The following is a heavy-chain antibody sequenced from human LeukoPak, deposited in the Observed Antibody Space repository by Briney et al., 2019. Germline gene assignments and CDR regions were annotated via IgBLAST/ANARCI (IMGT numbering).Heavy chain of an antibody. D-gene: IGHD3-9*01. CDR1: GGSFSGYY. V-gene: IGHV4-34*01. J-gene: IGHJ4*02. CDR2: INHSGST. Sequence: SETLSLTCAVYGGSFSGYYWSWIRQPPGKGLEWIGEINHSGSTNYNPSLKSRVTISVDTSKNQFSLKLSSVTAADTAVYYCASFPHILTGYRDDCWGQGTLVTVSS. CDR3: ASFPHILTGYRDDC.